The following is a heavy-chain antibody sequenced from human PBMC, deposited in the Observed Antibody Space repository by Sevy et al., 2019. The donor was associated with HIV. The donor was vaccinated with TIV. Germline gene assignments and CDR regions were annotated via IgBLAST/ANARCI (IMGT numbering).Heavy chain of an antibody. CDR3: ATVGLSYVSGSSSYQGDWFDP. D-gene: IGHD3-22*01. Sequence: ASVKVSCKVSGYTLTKLSIDWVRQAPGKALEWMGEFDPQDVKTISSQRFQGRLTMTVDTSTDTAYMELSSRTFEATAVYYCATVGLSYVSGSSSYQGDWFDPWGQGTLVTVSS. J-gene: IGHJ5*02. V-gene: IGHV1-24*01. CDR2: FDPQDVKT. CDR1: GYTLTKLS.